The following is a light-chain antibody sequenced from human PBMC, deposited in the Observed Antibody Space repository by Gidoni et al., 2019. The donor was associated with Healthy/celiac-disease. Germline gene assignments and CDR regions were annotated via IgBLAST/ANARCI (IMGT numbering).Light chain of an antibody. Sequence: GTLSLSPGERATLSCRASQSVSSSYLAWYQQKPGQAPRLLIYGASSRATGIPDRFSGSGSGTDFTLTISRLEPEDFAVYYCQQYGSSPRTFGQGTKVEIK. CDR1: QSVSSSY. J-gene: IGKJ1*01. V-gene: IGKV3-20*01. CDR3: QQYGSSPRT. CDR2: GAS.